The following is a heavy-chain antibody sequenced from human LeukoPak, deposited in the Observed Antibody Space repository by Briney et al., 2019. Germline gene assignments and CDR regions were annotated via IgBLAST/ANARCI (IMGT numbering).Heavy chain of an antibody. D-gene: IGHD3-10*01. Sequence: SETLSLTCAVYGGSFSGYYWSWIRQPPGKGLEWLGYIYYSGSTNYNPSLKSRVTISVDTSKNQFSLKLSSVTAADTAVYYCASGITMVRGVWGVWGQGTLVTVSS. CDR1: GGSFSGYY. CDR3: ASGITMVRGVWGV. V-gene: IGHV4-59*01. J-gene: IGHJ4*02. CDR2: IYYSGST.